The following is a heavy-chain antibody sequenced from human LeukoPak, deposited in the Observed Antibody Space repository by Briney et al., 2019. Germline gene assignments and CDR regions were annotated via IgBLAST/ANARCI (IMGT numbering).Heavy chain of an antibody. CDR1: GGSISSGDYY. CDR2: IYYSGST. CDR3: ARGRRWLQLSYFDY. V-gene: IGHV4-30-4*01. J-gene: IGHJ4*02. D-gene: IGHD5-24*01. Sequence: SQTLSLTCTVSGGSISSGDYYWSWIRQPPGKGLEWIGYIYYSGSTYYKSSLKSRVTISVDTSKNQFSLRLSSVTAADIAVYYSARGRRWLQLSYFDYWGQGSLVTVAS.